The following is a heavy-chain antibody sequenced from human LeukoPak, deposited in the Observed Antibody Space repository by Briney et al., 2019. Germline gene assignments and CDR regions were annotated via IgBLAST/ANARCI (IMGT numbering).Heavy chain of an antibody. CDR3: ARSVNGKDFYYYYGMDV. CDR2: INHSGST. J-gene: IGHJ6*02. Sequence: SETLSLTCAVSGVSFSGYYLSWIRQPPGKGLEWIGEINHSGSTNYNPSLKSRVTISVDTSKNQFSLKLSSVTAADTAVYDCARSVNGKDFYYYYGMDVWGQGTTVTVSS. V-gene: IGHV4-34*01. CDR1: GVSFSGYY.